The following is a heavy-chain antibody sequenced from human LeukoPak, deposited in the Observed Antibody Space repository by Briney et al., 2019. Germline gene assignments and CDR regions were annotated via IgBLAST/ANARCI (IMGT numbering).Heavy chain of an antibody. D-gene: IGHD6-19*01. Sequence: ASVKVSCKASGYTXTGYYMYWVRQAPGQGLEWMGWINPSSGGTNYAQKFQGRVTMTRDTSISTAHMELIRLRSEDTAIYYCARVRKSGEQWLVWGMDYWGQGTLVTVS. V-gene: IGHV1-2*02. CDR2: INPSSGGT. CDR1: GYTXTGYY. CDR3: ARVRKSGEQWLVWGMDY. J-gene: IGHJ4*02.